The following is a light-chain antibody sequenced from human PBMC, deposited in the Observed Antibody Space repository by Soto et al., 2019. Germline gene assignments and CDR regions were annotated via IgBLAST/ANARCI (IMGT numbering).Light chain of an antibody. V-gene: IGKV3-11*01. CDR2: DTS. J-gene: IGKJ4*01. CDR1: QSVGTY. Sequence: EIVLTQSPATLSLSPGERATLSCRASQSVGTYLAWYQQKPGQAPRLLIYDTSNRATGIPDRFSGSGSRTDFTLTISRLEPEDIAIYYCQERSRWPRATFGGGTKVDIK. CDR3: QERSRWPRAT.